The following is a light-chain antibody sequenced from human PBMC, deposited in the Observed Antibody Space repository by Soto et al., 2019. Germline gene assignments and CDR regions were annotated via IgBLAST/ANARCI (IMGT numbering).Light chain of an antibody. V-gene: IGKV3D-15*01. Sequence: EIVLDQTTADLPWSGGESGTLCCRASQSVSRYLAWHQQRPGQAPRLLIYGASTRATGVPARFSGGGSGTEFTLTSTSLQSEDFAVYWCQQYNNWPRTFGPGTRLEIK. CDR2: GAS. J-gene: IGKJ5*01. CDR1: QSVSRY. CDR3: QQYNNWPRT.